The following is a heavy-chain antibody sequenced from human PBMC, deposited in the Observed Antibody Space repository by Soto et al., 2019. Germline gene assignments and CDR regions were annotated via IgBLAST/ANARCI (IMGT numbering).Heavy chain of an antibody. CDR3: AAARRDFWSGYAPKIDY. Sequence: EVQLLESGGGLVQPGGSLRLSWAASGLTFSSHAMNWVRQAPGKGLEWVSSISGSGSSTFYADSAKGRFSISRDNSQNTMFLQMNSLRAEDTAIYYCAAARRDFWSGYAPKIDYWGPGTLVTVSS. D-gene: IGHD3-3*01. CDR2: ISGSGSST. V-gene: IGHV3-23*01. CDR1: GLTFSSHA. J-gene: IGHJ4*02.